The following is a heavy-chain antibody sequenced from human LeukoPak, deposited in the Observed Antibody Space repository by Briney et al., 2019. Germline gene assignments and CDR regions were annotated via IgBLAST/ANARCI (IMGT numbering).Heavy chain of an antibody. CDR2: IHYSGST. V-gene: IGHV4-59*01. D-gene: IGHD2-15*01. J-gene: IGHJ3*02. CDR1: GGSISSYY. Sequence: SETLSLTCTVSGGSISSYYWSWIRQPPGKGLEWIGYIHYSGSTNYNPSLKSRVTISVDTSKNQFSLKLSSVTAADTAVYYCAREPRYCSGGSCYLAAFDIWGQGTMVTVSS. CDR3: AREPRYCSGGSCYLAAFDI.